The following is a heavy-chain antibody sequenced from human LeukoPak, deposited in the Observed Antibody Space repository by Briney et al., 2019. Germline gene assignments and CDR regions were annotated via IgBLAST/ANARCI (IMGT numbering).Heavy chain of an antibody. CDR1: GGSISSSSYF. CDR2: IYYSGST. CDR3: ARGLAVLGYFHFDY. J-gene: IGHJ4*02. Sequence: TASETLSLTCTVSGGSISSSSYFWGWIRQPPGKGLEWIGSIYYSGSTYYNPSLKSRVTLSVDTSKNQFSLKLSSVTAADTAVYYCARGLAVLGYFHFDYWGQGTLVTVSS. D-gene: IGHD3-22*01. V-gene: IGHV4-39*07.